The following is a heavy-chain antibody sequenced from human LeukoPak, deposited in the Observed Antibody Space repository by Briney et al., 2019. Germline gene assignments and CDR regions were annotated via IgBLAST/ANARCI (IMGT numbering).Heavy chain of an antibody. CDR3: VRELLWFGGPGAFDI. V-gene: IGHV3-48*01. CDR1: GFSFTTHS. J-gene: IGHJ3*02. CDR2: ISVISSFI. Sequence: GGSLRLSCAASGFSFTTHSMNWVRQAPGKGLEWVSFISVISSFISYADSVKGRFTISRDNGENSLYLQMNSLRAEDTAVYYCVRELLWFGGPGAFDIWGQGAMVTVSS. D-gene: IGHD3-10*01.